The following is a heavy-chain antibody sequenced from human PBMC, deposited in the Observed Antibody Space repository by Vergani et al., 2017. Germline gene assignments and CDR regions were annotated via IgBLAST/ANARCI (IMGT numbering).Heavy chain of an antibody. V-gene: IGHV3-23*01. J-gene: IGHJ3*01. CDR1: GFTFNSYA. Sequence: QLLESGGGLIQPGGSLRLSCAASGFTFNSYAMTWVRQAPGKGLEWVSGINNNGGSTYYADSGKGRFTISRDNSKNTLYLQMTDLRAEDTATYYCAKVCGSTSCPYGGGAFDVWVHGTMVTVSS. CDR3: AKVCGSTSCPYGGGAFDV. D-gene: IGHD2-2*01. CDR2: INNNGGST.